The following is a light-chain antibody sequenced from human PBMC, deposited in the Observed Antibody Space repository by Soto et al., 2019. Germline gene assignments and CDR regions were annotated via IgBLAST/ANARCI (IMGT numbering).Light chain of an antibody. CDR1: QNVNNW. V-gene: IGKV1-5*01. J-gene: IGKJ2*01. CDR3: QQSYSTSYT. CDR2: DAS. Sequence: DIQMTQFPSALSASVGDRVTITCRASQNVNNWLAWYQHKPGKAPQLLIYDASVLETGVPSRFSGSGSGTEFTLAISGLQSDDFATYSCQQSYSTSYTFGQGTKLEIK.